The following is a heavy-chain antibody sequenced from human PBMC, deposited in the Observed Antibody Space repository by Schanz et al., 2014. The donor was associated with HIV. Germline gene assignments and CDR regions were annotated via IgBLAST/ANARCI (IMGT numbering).Heavy chain of an antibody. V-gene: IGHV1-69*06. CDR3: ARTYTGDWSTGAD. Sequence: QVQLVQSGAEVKKPGSSVKVSCKASGGTFSSSAISWGRQAPGQGLEWMGGIIPIFYTTNYAQKFQGRVTITADKSTSTVYMDLSSLRSEDTAVYYCARTYTGDWSTGADWGQGTLVTVSS. J-gene: IGHJ4*02. CDR2: IIPIFYTT. CDR1: GGTFSSSA. D-gene: IGHD2-21*02.